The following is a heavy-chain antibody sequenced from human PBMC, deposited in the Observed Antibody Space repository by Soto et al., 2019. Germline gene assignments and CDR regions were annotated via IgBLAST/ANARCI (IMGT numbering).Heavy chain of an antibody. CDR2: TYYRSKWYN. CDR3: ARDRYYGSGSPGWFDT. D-gene: IGHD3-10*01. J-gene: IGHJ5*02. Sequence: SQPLSLTCAISGDSVSSNSAAWNWIRQSPSRGLEWLGRTYYRSKWYNDYAVSVKSRITINPDTSKNQFSLQLNSVTPEDTAVYYCARDRYYGSGSPGWFDTWGQGTLVTVSS. V-gene: IGHV6-1*01. CDR1: GDSVSSNSAA.